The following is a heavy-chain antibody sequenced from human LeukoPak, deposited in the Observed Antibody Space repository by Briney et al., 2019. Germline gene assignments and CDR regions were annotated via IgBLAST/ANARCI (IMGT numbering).Heavy chain of an antibody. CDR2: INHSGST. Sequence: SETLSLTCAVYAGSFSGYYWSWIRQPPGKGLEWIGEINHSGSTNYNPSLKSRVTISVDTSKNQFSLKLSSVTAADTAVYYCARGAAGFLYCYYYYMDVWGKGTTVTVSS. V-gene: IGHV4-34*01. CDR1: AGSFSGYY. D-gene: IGHD6-13*01. J-gene: IGHJ6*03. CDR3: ARGAAGFLYCYYYYMDV.